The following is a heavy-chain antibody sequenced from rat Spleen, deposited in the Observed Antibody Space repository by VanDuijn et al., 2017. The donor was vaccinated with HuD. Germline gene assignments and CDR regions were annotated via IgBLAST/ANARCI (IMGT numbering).Heavy chain of an antibody. CDR2: MLTGGNT. J-gene: IGHJ3*01. D-gene: IGHD5-1*01. Sequence: QVQLKESGPGLVQPSQTLSLTCTVSGFSLTSNGVSWVRQPPGKGLEWIAAMLTGGNTYYNPALKSRLSISRDTSKSQVFLKMNILQTEDTAMYFCARGWERFAYWGQGTLVTVSS. CDR1: GFSLTSNG. CDR3: ARGWERFAY. V-gene: IGHV2S12*01.